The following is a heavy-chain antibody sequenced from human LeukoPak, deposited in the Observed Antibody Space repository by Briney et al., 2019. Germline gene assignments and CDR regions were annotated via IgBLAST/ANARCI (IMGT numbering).Heavy chain of an antibody. CDR1: GVSISSYY. Sequence: RPSGTLSLTCTVSGVSISSYYWSWIRQPPGKGLEWIGYIYYSGNTNYSPSLKSRVTTSVDTSKNQFSLKLSSVTAADTAVYYCARGGSRDGYNRPLDYWGQGTLVTVSS. D-gene: IGHD5-24*01. CDR2: IYYSGNT. CDR3: ARGGSRDGYNRPLDY. V-gene: IGHV4-59*01. J-gene: IGHJ4*02.